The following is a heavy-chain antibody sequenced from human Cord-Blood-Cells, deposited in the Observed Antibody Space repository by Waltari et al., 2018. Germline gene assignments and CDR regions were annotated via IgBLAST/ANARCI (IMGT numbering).Heavy chain of an antibody. Sequence: QVQLVQSGAEVKKPGSSVKVSCKASGGTCSSYAISWVRQAPGQGLEWMGRIIPILGIANYAQKFQGRVTITADKSTSTAYMELSSLRSEDTAVYYCAGGDAFDIWGQGTMVTVSS. J-gene: IGHJ3*02. CDR2: IIPILGIA. CDR3: AGGDAFDI. V-gene: IGHV1-69*09. CDR1: GGTCSSYA.